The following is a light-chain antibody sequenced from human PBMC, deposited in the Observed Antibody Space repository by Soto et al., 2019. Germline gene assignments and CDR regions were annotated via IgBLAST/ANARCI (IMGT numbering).Light chain of an antibody. CDR2: LNSDGSH. J-gene: IGLJ1*01. V-gene: IGLV4-69*01. CDR3: QTWGTGIHYV. Sequence: QLVQTQSPSASASLGASVKLTCTLSSGHSSYAIAWHQQQPEKGPRYLMKLNSDGSHSKGDGIPDRFSGSSSGAERYLTISSLQSEDEADYYCQTWGTGIHYVFGTGTKLTVL. CDR1: SGHSSYA.